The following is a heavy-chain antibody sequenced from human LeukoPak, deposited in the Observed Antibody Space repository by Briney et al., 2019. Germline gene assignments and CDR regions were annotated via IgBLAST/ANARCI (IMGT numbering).Heavy chain of an antibody. CDR3: ARHLNLYVWGSYRYTRTFYFDY. V-gene: IGHV4-38-2*02. CDR1: GYSISSGYY. CDR2: IYHSGST. J-gene: IGHJ4*02. Sequence: PSETLSLTCTVSGYSISSGYYWGWIRQPPGKGLEWIGSIYHSGSTYYNPSLKSRVTISVDTSKNQFSLKLSSVTAADTAVYYCARHLNLYVWGSYRYTRTFYFDYWGQGTLVTVSS. D-gene: IGHD3-16*02.